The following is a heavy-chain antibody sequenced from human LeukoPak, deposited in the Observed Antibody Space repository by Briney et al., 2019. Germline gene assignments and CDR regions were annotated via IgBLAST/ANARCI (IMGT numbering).Heavy chain of an antibody. CDR3: ARQTGSGLFILP. D-gene: IGHD3/OR15-3a*01. V-gene: IGHV4-39*01. Sequence: ASETLSLTCTVSGVTISSSNSYWGWIRQPPGKGLEWIGSIYYSGNTYYNASLKSQVSISIDTSKNQFSLRLTSVTAADTAVYYCARQTGSGLFILPGGQGTLVTVSS. CDR2: IYYSGNT. CDR1: GVTISSSNSY. J-gene: IGHJ4*02.